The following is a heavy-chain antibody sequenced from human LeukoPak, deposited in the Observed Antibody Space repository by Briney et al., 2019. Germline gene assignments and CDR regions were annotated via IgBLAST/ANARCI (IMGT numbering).Heavy chain of an antibody. CDR2: ISYGGSNE. CDR3: AKEERSSQSYYFDY. Sequence: PGRSLRLSCAASGFTFSSYGMHWVRQAPGKGLEWVAVISYGGSNEYYADSVKGRFTISRDNPKNTLYLQMNSLRAEDTAVYYCAKEERSSQSYYFDYWGQGTLVTVSS. V-gene: IGHV3-30*18. CDR1: GFTFSSYG. J-gene: IGHJ4*02. D-gene: IGHD6-13*01.